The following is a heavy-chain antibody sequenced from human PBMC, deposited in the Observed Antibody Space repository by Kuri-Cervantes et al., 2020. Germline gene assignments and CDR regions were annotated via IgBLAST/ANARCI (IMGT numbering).Heavy chain of an antibody. CDR1: GGSISSYY. CDR3: ARGTAVAGTIDY. Sequence: SETLSLTCTVSGGSISSYYWSWIRQPAGKGPEWIGRIYTSGSTNYNPSLKSRVTISVDKSKNQFSLELSSVTAADTAVYYCARGTAVAGTIDYWGQGTLVTVSS. J-gene: IGHJ4*02. CDR2: IYTSGST. V-gene: IGHV4-4*07. D-gene: IGHD6-19*01.